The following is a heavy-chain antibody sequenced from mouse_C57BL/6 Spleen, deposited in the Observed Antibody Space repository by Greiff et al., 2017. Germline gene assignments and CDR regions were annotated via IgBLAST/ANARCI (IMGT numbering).Heavy chain of an antibody. CDR1: GYTFTSYW. J-gene: IGHJ3*01. V-gene: IGHV1-50*01. CDR2: IDPSDSYP. Sequence: QVQLQQPGAELVKPGASVKLSCKASGYTFTSYWMQWVKQRPGQGLEWIGEIDPSDSYPNYQPKFKGKATLTVDTSSINAYMQLSSLASEDSAVYYCAREGELLPAYWGQGTLVTVSA. D-gene: IGHD2-12*01. CDR3: AREGELLPAY.